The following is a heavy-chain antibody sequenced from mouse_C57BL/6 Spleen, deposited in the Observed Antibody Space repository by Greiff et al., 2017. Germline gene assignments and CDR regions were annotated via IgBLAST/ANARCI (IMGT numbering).Heavy chain of an antibody. J-gene: IGHJ3*01. V-gene: IGHV1-18*01. CDR3: ASRGLGRGCFAY. D-gene: IGHD4-1*01. Sequence: EVQLQQSGPELVKPGASVKIPCKASGYTFTDYNMDWVKQSHGKSLEWIGDINPNNGGTIYNQKFKGKATLTVDKSSSTAYMELRSLTSEDTAVYYCASRGLGRGCFAYWGQGTLVTVSA. CDR2: INPNNGGT. CDR1: GYTFTDYN.